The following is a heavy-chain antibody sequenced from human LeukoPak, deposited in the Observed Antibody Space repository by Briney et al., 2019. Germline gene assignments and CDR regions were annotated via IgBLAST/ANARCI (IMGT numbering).Heavy chain of an antibody. Sequence: GGSLRLSRAASGFTFSSYAMSWVRQAPGKGLEWVAAISGSGGSTYYADSVKGRFTISRDNSKNTLYLQMKSLRAEDTAVYYCATSRQWLVRYFDYWGQGTLATVSS. D-gene: IGHD6-19*01. CDR1: GFTFSSYA. J-gene: IGHJ4*02. CDR2: ISGSGGST. V-gene: IGHV3-23*01. CDR3: ATSRQWLVRYFDY.